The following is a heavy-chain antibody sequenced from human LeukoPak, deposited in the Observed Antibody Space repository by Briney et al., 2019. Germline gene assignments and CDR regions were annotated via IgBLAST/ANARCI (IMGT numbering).Heavy chain of an antibody. CDR3: ASRYGSGSYLGDWWYFDL. Sequence: SQTLSLTCTVSGGSISSGDYYWSWIRQPPGKGLEWIGYIYYSGSTYYNPSLKSRVTISVDTSKNQFSMKLSSVTAADTAVYYCASRYGSGSYLGDWWYFDLCGRATLVTVSS. CDR2: IYYSGST. CDR1: GGSISSGDYY. D-gene: IGHD3-10*01. J-gene: IGHJ2*01. V-gene: IGHV4-30-4*01.